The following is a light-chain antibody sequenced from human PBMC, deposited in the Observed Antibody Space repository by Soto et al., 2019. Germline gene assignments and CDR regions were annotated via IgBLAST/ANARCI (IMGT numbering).Light chain of an antibody. J-gene: IGLJ1*01. CDR3: SAHGGTNPYV. Sequence: QSARTQPPSASGSPGQSVAISCTGTASDIGGYSFVSWYQQHPGKAPKLLIYDVNKRPSGVPDRFSGSKSGNTASLTVSGLQAEDEAEYYCSAHGGTNPYVFGTGTKLTVL. V-gene: IGLV2-8*01. CDR2: DVN. CDR1: ASDIGGYSF.